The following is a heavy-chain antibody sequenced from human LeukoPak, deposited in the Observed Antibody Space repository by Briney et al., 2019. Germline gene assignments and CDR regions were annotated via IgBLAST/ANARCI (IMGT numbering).Heavy chain of an antibody. D-gene: IGHD6-13*01. CDR2: IYYSGST. Sequence: SETLSLTCTVSGGSISSSRYYRGWIRQPPGKGLEWIGSIYYSGSTYYNPSLKSRVTISVDTSNNQFYLKLSSVTAADTAVYYCARHLGSSWYEGLDFWGQGTLVTVSS. CDR3: ARHLGSSWYEGLDF. CDR1: GGSISSSRYY. V-gene: IGHV4-39*01. J-gene: IGHJ4*02.